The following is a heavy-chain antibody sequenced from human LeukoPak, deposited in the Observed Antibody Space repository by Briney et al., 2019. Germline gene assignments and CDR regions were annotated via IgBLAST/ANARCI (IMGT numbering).Heavy chain of an antibody. CDR2: IGAYNGNT. CDR3: ARGYDSSGYYKVWYFDL. Sequence: GASVTVSCTASGYTFTSYGISWVRQAPGQGLEWMGWIGAYNGNTNYAQKLQGRVTMTTDTSTSTAYMELRSLRSDDTAVYYCARGYDSSGYYKVWYFDLWGRGTLVTVSS. J-gene: IGHJ2*01. CDR1: GYTFTSYG. V-gene: IGHV1-18*01. D-gene: IGHD3-22*01.